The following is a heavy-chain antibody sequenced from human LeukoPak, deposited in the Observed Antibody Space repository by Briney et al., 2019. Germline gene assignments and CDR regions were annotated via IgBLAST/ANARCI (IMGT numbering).Heavy chain of an antibody. D-gene: IGHD2-15*01. CDR3: ARGRLVVVVAATQYYMDV. Sequence: SETLSLTCTVSGGSISSYHWSWIRQPPGKGLEWIGYIYYSGSTNYNPSLKSRVTISVDTSKNQFSLKLSSVTAADTAVYYCARGRLVVVVAATQYYMDVWGKGTTVTVSS. CDR2: IYYSGST. CDR1: GGSISSYH. V-gene: IGHV4-59*01. J-gene: IGHJ6*03.